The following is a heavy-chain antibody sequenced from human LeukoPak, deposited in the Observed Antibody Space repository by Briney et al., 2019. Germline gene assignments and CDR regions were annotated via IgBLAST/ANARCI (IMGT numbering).Heavy chain of an antibody. V-gene: IGHV3-23*01. Sequence: GGSLRLSCAASGFTFRTYAMSWVRQAPGKGLEWVSAISGGGGSTYYVDSVKGRFTISRDNSKNTLFLQMNSLRAEDTAVYYCAKDRYCGGGTCYWSYFDYWGQGTLVTVSS. CDR3: AKDRYCGGGTCYWSYFDY. CDR1: GFTFRTYA. CDR2: ISGGGGST. D-gene: IGHD2-15*01. J-gene: IGHJ4*02.